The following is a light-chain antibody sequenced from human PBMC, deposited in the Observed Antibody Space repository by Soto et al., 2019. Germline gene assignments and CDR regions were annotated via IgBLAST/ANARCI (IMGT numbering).Light chain of an antibody. CDR1: QSVSSSY. CDR2: GAS. J-gene: IGKJ2*01. CDR3: QQYGSAPYT. Sequence: EIVLTQSPGTLSLSPGERGTLSCRASQSVSSSYLAWYQQKPGQAPRLLIYGASSRATAIPDRFSGSGSGTDFTLTISRLEPEDFAVYYCQQYGSAPYTFGQGTKLEIK. V-gene: IGKV3-20*01.